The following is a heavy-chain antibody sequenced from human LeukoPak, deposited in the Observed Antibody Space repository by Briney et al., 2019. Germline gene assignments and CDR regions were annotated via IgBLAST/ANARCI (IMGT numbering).Heavy chain of an antibody. Sequence: GGSLRLSCAASGFTFSSYAMSWVRQAPGKGLKLVANIKHDGSDKYYVDSVKGRFSISKDNSKSSLYLQMNSLRAEDTAVYYCAREAVEGIVVALDYWGQGTLVTVSS. CDR3: AREAVEGIVVALDY. D-gene: IGHD3-22*01. J-gene: IGHJ4*02. CDR2: IKHDGSDK. V-gene: IGHV3-7*05. CDR1: GFTFSSYA.